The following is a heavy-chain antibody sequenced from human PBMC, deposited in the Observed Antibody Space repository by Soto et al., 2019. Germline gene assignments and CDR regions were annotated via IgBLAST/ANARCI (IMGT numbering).Heavy chain of an antibody. CDR3: ARGRRSSVTVGFYFDY. V-gene: IGHV1-3*04. CDR1: GDSIANRS. D-gene: IGHD1-26*01. Sequence: GTSVEVSCKACGDSIANRSRGWLRQAPGQRLEWMGWINTLIGNTEYSQKVQGRVTITRDKSASTAYMEVSSLTSEDTAVYYCARGRRSSVTVGFYFDYWGQGTLVTVSS. J-gene: IGHJ4*02. CDR2: INTLIGNT.